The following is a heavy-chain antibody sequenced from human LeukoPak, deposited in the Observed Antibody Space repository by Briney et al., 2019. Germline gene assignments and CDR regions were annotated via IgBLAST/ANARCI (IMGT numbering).Heavy chain of an antibody. D-gene: IGHD3-10*02. J-gene: IGHJ6*04. CDR2: ISSSGSTV. Sequence: GGSLRLSCAASGFTFSSYEMNWVRQAPGKGLEWVSYISSSGSTVYYADSVKGRFTIFRDNAKNSLYLQMNSLRAEDTAVYYCAELGITMIGGVWGKGTTVTISS. CDR1: GFTFSSYE. V-gene: IGHV3-48*03. CDR3: AELGITMIGGV.